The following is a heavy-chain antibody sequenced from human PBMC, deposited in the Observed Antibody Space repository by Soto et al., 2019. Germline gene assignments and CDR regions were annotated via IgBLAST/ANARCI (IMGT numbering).Heavy chain of an antibody. V-gene: IGHV1-46*01. Sequence: GASVKVSCKASGYTFTSYYMHWVRQAPGQGLEWMGIINPSGGSTSYAQKFQGRVTMTRDTSTSTVYMELSSLRSEDTAVYYCARDFAGDSSAPDAFDIWRQGTMVTVSS. J-gene: IGHJ3*02. CDR3: ARDFAGDSSAPDAFDI. D-gene: IGHD3-22*01. CDR2: INPSGGST. CDR1: GYTFTSYY.